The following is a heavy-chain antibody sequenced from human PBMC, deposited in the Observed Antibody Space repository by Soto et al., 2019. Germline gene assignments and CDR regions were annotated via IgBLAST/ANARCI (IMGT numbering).Heavy chain of an antibody. J-gene: IGHJ4*02. D-gene: IGHD6-13*01. Sequence: GGSLRLSCEASGFTFATYDIRWVRQTPGKGLEWVSAISDSGGSTYYADSVKGRFTISRDNSKNTLYLQMNSLRAEDTAVYYCAKENGYSSSWFEFDYWGQGTLVTVSS. CDR1: GFTFATYD. CDR3: AKENGYSSSWFEFDY. CDR2: ISDSGGST. V-gene: IGHV3-23*01.